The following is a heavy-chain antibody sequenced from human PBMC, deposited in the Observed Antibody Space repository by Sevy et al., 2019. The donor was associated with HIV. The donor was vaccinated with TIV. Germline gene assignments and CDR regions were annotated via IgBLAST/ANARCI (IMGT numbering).Heavy chain of an antibody. CDR3: ARDRDLSGSYLEYYYYAMDV. CDR2: IDPSGST. D-gene: IGHD1-26*01. Sequence: ASVKVSCKASGYTFSTYDIHWVRQAPGQGLEWMGLIDPSGSTRSAQKFQGRVSMTGDTSTTTLYMELSSLTSEDTAVYYCARDRDLSGSYLEYYYYAMDVWGQGTTVTVSS. J-gene: IGHJ6*02. CDR1: GYTFSTYD. V-gene: IGHV1-46*01.